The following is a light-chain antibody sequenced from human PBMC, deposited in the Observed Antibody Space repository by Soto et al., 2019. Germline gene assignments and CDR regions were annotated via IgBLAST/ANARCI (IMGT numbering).Light chain of an antibody. CDR1: QNINNNY. J-gene: IGKJ5*01. CDR3: RRHGASHVT. V-gene: IGKV3-20*01. CDR2: GAS. Sequence: EIVMTQSPATLSVSPGETATLSCRASQNINNNYLAWYQRKPGQAPRLLIYGASSRATAIPDRFRGSGSGTVFTLPISRLGPEDFAVYYCRRHGASHVTFGQGTRLRL.